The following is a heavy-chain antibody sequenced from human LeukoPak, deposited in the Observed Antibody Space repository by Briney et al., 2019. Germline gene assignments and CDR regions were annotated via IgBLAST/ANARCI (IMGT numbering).Heavy chain of an antibody. Sequence: GGSLRLSCAASGFTFSSYWMNWARQAPGKGLEWVASINHNGNVNYYVDSVKGRFTISRDNAKNSLYLQMNSLRAEDTAVYYCARDAVDTANAVWGQGTTVTVSS. CDR3: ARDAVDTANAV. CDR2: INHNGNVN. D-gene: IGHD5-18*01. V-gene: IGHV3-7*01. J-gene: IGHJ6*02. CDR1: GFTFSSYW.